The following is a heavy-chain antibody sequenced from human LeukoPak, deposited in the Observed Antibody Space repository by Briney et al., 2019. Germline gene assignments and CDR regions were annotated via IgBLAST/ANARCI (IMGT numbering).Heavy chain of an antibody. CDR1: GGSISSYY. Sequence: SETLSLTCTVSGGSISSYYWSWLRQPPGKGLEWIGYIYYSGSTNYNPSLKSRVTISVDTSKNQFSLKLSSVTAADTAVYYCARRPNCSGGSCYGNYYYGMDVRGQGTTVTVSS. CDR3: ARRPNCSGGSCYGNYYYGMDV. V-gene: IGHV4-59*01. J-gene: IGHJ6*02. D-gene: IGHD2-15*01. CDR2: IYYSGST.